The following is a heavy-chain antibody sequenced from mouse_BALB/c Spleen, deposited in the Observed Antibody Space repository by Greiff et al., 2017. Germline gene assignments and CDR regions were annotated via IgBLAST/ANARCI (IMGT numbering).Heavy chain of an antibody. J-gene: IGHJ1*01. D-gene: IGHD1-1*02. CDR1: GFTFSSFG. Sequence: EVQLVESGGGLVQPGGSRTLSCAASGFTFSSFGMHWVRQAPEKGLEWVAYISSGGSTYYPDSVKGRFTISRDNARNILYLQMSSLRSEDTAMYYCARVWEGYFDVWGAGTTVTVSS. CDR3: ARVWEGYFDV. CDR2: ISSGGST. V-gene: IGHV5-6-5*01.